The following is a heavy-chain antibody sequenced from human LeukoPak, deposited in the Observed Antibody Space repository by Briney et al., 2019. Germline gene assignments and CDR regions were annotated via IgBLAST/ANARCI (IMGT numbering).Heavy chain of an antibody. CDR1: GFTFSSYA. CDR3: ARGRGPSARYWYLDL. V-gene: IGHV3-30*04. Sequence: GGSLRLSCAASGFTFSSYAMHWVRQAPGKGLEWVAVISYDGSNKYYADSVKGRFTISRDGAKNSLFLQMNSLRAEDTAVYYCARGRGPSARYWYLDLWGRGTLVTVSS. D-gene: IGHD3-16*01. CDR2: ISYDGSNK. J-gene: IGHJ2*01.